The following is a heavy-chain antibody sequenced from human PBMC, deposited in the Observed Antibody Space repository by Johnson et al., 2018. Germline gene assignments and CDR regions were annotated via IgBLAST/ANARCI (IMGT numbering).Heavy chain of an antibody. CDR3: ARDDAAVASTAAVGVDY. V-gene: IGHV1-46*01. D-gene: IGHD6-19*01. CDR1: GYTFTSYY. Sequence: QVQLVQSGAEVKKPGASVKVSCKASGYTFTSYYMHWVRQAPGQGLEWMGIINPSGGSTSYAQKFQGRVTMTRDTSTSTVYMELSSLRSEDTALYYCARDDAAVASTAAVGVDYWGQGTLVTVSS. J-gene: IGHJ4*02. CDR2: INPSGGST.